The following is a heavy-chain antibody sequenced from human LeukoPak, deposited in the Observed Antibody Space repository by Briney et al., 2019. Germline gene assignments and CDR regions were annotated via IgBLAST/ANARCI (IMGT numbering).Heavy chain of an antibody. Sequence: KPSETLSLTCTVSGGSISSYYWSWIRQPPGKGLEWIGYIYYSGSTNYNPSLKSRVTISVDTSKNQFSLKLSSVTAADTAVYYCARLSEYYDFWSGSGRGDAFDIWGQGTMVTVSS. CDR1: GGSISSYY. V-gene: IGHV4-59*12. J-gene: IGHJ3*02. CDR3: ARLSEYYDFWSGSGRGDAFDI. D-gene: IGHD3-3*01. CDR2: IYYSGST.